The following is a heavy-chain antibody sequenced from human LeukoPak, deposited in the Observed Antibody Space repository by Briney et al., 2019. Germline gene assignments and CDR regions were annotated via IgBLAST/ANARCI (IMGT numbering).Heavy chain of an antibody. CDR3: ARVYSSSSWYYYYYYMDV. V-gene: IGHV3-11*01. CDR2: ISSSGSTI. D-gene: IGHD6-6*01. CDR1: GFTFSDYY. Sequence: MTGGSLRLSCAASGFTFSDYYMSWIRQAPGKGLEWVSYISSSGSTIYYADSVKGRFTISRDNAKNSLYLQMNSLRAEDTAVYYCARVYSSSSWYYYYYYMDVWGEGTTVTVSS. J-gene: IGHJ6*03.